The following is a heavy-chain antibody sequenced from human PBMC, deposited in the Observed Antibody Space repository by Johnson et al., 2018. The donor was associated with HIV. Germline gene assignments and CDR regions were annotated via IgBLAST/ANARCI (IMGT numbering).Heavy chain of an antibody. J-gene: IGHJ3*02. CDR1: GFTFSSYA. V-gene: IGHV3-30*04. D-gene: IGHD6-19*01. CDR2: ISYDGSNK. CDR3: AGQVRAFDI. Sequence: QEQLVESGGGVVQPGRSLRLSCAASGFTFSSYAMHWVRQAPGKGLEWVAGISYDGSNKYYADSVKGRFTISRDNSMHTMYLQMNSLRAEDTAVYYCAGQVRAFDIWGQGTMVTVSS.